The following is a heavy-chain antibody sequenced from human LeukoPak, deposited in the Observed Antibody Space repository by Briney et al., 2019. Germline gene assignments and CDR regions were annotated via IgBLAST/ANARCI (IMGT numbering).Heavy chain of an antibody. D-gene: IGHD4-11*01. Sequence: GGSLRLSCTASGFTFGDYAMSWVRQAPGKGLEWVGFIRSKAYGGTTEYAASVKGRFTISRDDSKSIAYLQMNSLKTEDTAVYYCTRVEWYSNYGVYWGQGTLVTVSS. CDR3: TRVEWYSNYGVY. CDR2: IRSKAYGGTT. CDR1: GFTFGDYA. J-gene: IGHJ4*02. V-gene: IGHV3-49*04.